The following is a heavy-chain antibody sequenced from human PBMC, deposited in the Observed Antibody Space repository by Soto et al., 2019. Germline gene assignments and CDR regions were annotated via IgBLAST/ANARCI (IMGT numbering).Heavy chain of an antibody. CDR1: GFTFSTYA. Sequence: QVQLVECGGGVVQPGGSLRLSCVASGFTFSTYAIHWVRQAPGKGLEWVALVSVDGSLEYYADSVKGRSTVSRDNSKSTLYFQMNSLRPEDTAFYYCARRRAGSGYYFDHWGQGPLVTVSS. CDR2: VSVDGSLE. CDR3: ARRRAGSGYYFDH. D-gene: IGHD3-22*01. J-gene: IGHJ4*02. V-gene: IGHV3-30-3*01.